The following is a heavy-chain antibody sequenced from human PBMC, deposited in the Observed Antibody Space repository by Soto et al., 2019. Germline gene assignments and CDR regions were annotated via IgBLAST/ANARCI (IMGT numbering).Heavy chain of an antibody. CDR3: ARAAKIGDRSQFYFDS. Sequence: PWGSLRISCPAGVFTLRFYAVHWVGQAAGKGLEWVGVISYDGRNKHYVDSVKFRFTISRDNSQDTLYLQMDSMRPDDTAVYYCARAAKIGDRSQFYFDSWGQGTLVTVSS. J-gene: IGHJ4*02. V-gene: IGHV3-30*04. CDR1: VFTLRFYA. CDR2: ISYDGRNK. D-gene: IGHD3-16*01.